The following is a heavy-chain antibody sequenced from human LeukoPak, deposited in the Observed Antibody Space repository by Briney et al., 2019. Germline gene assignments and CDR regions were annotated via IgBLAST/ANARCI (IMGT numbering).Heavy chain of an antibody. J-gene: IGHJ4*02. V-gene: IGHV3-11*01. CDR3: ARHYVWGSYRPYYFDY. CDR2: ISSSGSTI. Sequence: PGGSLRLSCAASGFTFSDYYMSWIRQAPGKGLEWVSYISSSGSTIYYADSVKGRFTISRDNAKNSLYLQMNSLGAEDTAVYYCARHYVWGSYRPYYFDYWGQGTLVTVSS. CDR1: GFTFSDYY. D-gene: IGHD3-16*02.